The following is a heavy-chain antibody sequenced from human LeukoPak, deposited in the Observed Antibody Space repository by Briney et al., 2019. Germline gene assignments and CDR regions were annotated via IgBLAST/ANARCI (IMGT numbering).Heavy chain of an antibody. Sequence: GGSLRLSCAASGFTFNYYAMNWVRQAPGKGLEWVAVISYDGSNKYYADSVKGRFTISRDNSKNTLYLQMNSLRAEDTAVYYCARDPDIVVVPAAMKADYWGQGTLVTVSS. CDR3: ARDPDIVVVPAAMKADY. CDR1: GFTFNYYA. D-gene: IGHD2-2*01. J-gene: IGHJ4*02. V-gene: IGHV3-30-3*01. CDR2: ISYDGSNK.